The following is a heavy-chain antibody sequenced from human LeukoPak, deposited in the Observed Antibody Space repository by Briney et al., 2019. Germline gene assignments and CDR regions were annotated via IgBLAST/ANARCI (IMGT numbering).Heavy chain of an antibody. J-gene: IGHJ3*02. D-gene: IGHD3/OR15-3a*01. V-gene: IGHV5-51*01. CDR3: ARTRGARDAFDI. CDR1: GYXXNXXX. Sequence: GESLKISCKASGYXXNXXXIXXXXXXPXKXXEXXGIIYPGDSDTRYSPSFQGQVTISADKSISTAYLQWSSLKASDSAIYYCARTRGARDAFDIWGQGTMVTVSS. CDR2: IYPGDSDT.